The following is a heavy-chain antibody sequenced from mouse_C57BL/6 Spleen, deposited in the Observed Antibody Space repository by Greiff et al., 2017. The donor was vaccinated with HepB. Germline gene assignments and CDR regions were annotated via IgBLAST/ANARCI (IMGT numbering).Heavy chain of an antibody. Sequence: QVKLQQPGAELVKPGASVKMSCKASGYTFTTYWITWVKQRPGQGLEWIGDIYPGSGSTNYNEKFKSKATLTVDNSSSTAYMLLSSLTSEESAVYYCARTGGGFDYWGQGTTLTVSS. J-gene: IGHJ2*01. CDR1: GYTFTTYW. CDR3: ARTGGGFDY. V-gene: IGHV1-55*01. CDR2: IYPGSGST.